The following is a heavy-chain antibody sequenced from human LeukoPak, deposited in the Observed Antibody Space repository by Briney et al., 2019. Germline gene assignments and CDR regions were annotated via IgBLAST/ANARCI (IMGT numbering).Heavy chain of an antibody. Sequence: ATVKVSCKASGYTFTSYGISWVRQAPGQGLEWMGWISAYNGNTNYAQKLQGRVTMTTDTSTSTAYMELRSLRSDDTAVYYCARAYYDILTGHPPDYWGQGTLVTVSS. CDR2: ISAYNGNT. J-gene: IGHJ4*02. D-gene: IGHD3-9*01. CDR3: ARAYYDILTGHPPDY. V-gene: IGHV1-18*01. CDR1: GYTFTSYG.